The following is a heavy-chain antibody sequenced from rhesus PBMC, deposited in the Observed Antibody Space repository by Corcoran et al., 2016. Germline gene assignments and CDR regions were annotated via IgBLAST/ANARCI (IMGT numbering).Heavy chain of an antibody. D-gene: IGHD6-25*01. CDR3: ARELEAAGTGFDY. CDR1: GGSISGYYY. V-gene: IGHV4-73*01. J-gene: IGHJ4*01. Sequence: QVKLQQWGEGLVKPSETLSLTCAVYGGSISGYYYWSWIRQAPGKGLEWSGNIDGNKPTTTPTPRPKNRVTISKDTSKNQFSLKLSAVTAADAAVYYCARELEAAGTGFDYWGQGVLVTVSS. CDR2: IDGNKPTT.